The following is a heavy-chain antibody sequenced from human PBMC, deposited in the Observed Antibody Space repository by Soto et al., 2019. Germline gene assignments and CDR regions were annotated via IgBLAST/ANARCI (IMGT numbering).Heavy chain of an antibody. J-gene: IGHJ4*02. CDR2: ISYDGSNK. CDR3: ARDGPATAFYYFDY. V-gene: IGHV3-30-3*01. Sequence: GGSLRLSCAASGFTFSSYAMHWVRQAPGKGLEWVAVISYDGSNKYYADSVKGRFTISRDNSKNTLYLQMNSLRAEDTAVYYCARDGPATAFYYFDYWGQGTLVTVSS. CDR1: GFTFSSYA. D-gene: IGHD2-2*01.